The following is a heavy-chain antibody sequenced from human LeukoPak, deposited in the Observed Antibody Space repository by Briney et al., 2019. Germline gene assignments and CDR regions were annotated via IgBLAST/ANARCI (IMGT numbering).Heavy chain of an antibody. CDR2: IKSKTDGGTT. J-gene: IGHJ4*02. V-gene: IGHV3-15*01. Sequence: PGGSLRLSCAASGFTFSNAWMSWVRQAPGKGLEWVGRIKSKTDGGTTDYAAPVKGRFTISRDDSKNTLYLQMNSLKTEDTAVYYCTTTLGYCSGGSCYSPDCGGDCYSDYWGQGTLVTVSS. CDR1: GFTFSNAW. CDR3: TTTLGYCSGGSCYSPDCGGDCYSDY. D-gene: IGHD2-15*01.